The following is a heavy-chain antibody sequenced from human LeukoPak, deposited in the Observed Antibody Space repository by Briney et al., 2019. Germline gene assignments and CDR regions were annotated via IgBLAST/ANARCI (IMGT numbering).Heavy chain of an antibody. CDR2: ISSSGSTI. Sequence: GGSLRLSCAASGFTFSSYEVNWVRQAPGKGLEWVSYISSSGSTIYYADSVKGRFTISRDNAKNSLYLQMNSLRAEDTAVYYCARVTNYYDSSGYYRWFDPRGQGTLVTVSS. CDR3: ARVTNYYDSSGYYRWFDP. J-gene: IGHJ5*02. D-gene: IGHD3-22*01. V-gene: IGHV3-48*03. CDR1: GFTFSSYE.